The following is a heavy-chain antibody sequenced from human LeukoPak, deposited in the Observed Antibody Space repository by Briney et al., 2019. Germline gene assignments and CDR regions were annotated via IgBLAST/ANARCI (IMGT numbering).Heavy chain of an antibody. V-gene: IGHV4-34*01. CDR2: INHSGST. Sequence: SSETLSLTCAVYGGSFSGYYWSWIRQPPGKGLEWIGEINHSGSTNYNPSLKSRVAISVDTSKNQFSLKLSSVTAADTAVYYCARGRRDSSGYYYSRWYFDYWGQGTLVTVSS. CDR3: ARGRRDSSGYYYSRWYFDY. CDR1: GGSFSGYY. J-gene: IGHJ4*02. D-gene: IGHD3-22*01.